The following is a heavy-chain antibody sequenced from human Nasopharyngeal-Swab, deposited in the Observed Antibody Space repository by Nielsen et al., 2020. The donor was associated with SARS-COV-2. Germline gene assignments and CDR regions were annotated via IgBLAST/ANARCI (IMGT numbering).Heavy chain of an antibody. V-gene: IGHV5-51*01. J-gene: IGHJ4*02. Sequence: GESLKISCTGSGYIFPAYWIAWVRQLPGKGLEWLGIIYPGDSDTTYSPSFQGRVTLSADKSINTAYLQWSSLQAPDTGIYYCARGIDFDYWGQGTLVTVSS. CDR2: IYPGDSDT. CDR3: ARGIDFDY. CDR1: GYIFPAYW.